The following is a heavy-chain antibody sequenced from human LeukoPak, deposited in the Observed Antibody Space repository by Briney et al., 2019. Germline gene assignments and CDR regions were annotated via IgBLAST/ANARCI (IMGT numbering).Heavy chain of an antibody. V-gene: IGHV3-23*01. CDR2: ISGSGGST. J-gene: IGHJ4*02. CDR3: AKELRSYTLFDY. Sequence: PGGSLRLSGAASGFTFSSYAMSWVRRAPGRGLEGVSAISGSGGSTYYADSVKGRFTISRDNSKNTLYLQMNSLRAEDTAVYYCAKELRSYTLFDYWGQGTLVTVSS. CDR1: GFTFSSYA. D-gene: IGHD3-16*01.